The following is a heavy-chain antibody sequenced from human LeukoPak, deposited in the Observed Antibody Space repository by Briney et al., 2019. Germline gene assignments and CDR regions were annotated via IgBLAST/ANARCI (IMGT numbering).Heavy chain of an antibody. J-gene: IGHJ4*02. CDR3: ARDSSGFGYY. V-gene: IGHV4-39*07. D-gene: IGHD5-18*01. CDR2: IYYSGST. Sequence: PSETLSLTCTVSGGSISSSRYYWGWIRQPPGKGLEWIGSIYYSGSTYYNSSLKSRVTISVDTSKNQFSLKLSSVTAADTAVYYCARDSSGFGYYWGQGTLVTVSS. CDR1: GGSISSSRYY.